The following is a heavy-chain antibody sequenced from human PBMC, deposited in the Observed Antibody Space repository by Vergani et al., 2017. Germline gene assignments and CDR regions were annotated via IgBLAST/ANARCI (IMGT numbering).Heavy chain of an antibody. CDR1: CCPMSGYY. CDR2: MYHSGST. J-gene: IGHJ5*02. CDR3: GRVADFYGLGSRLLDL. D-gene: IGHD3-10*01. V-gene: IGHV4-59*01. Sequence: QVRLPESGPGLVKPSETLSLTCSVSCCPMSGYYWSWLRPPPGKELEWIGYMYHSGSTNYNPSLETRVTISGDTSKNQFSLKLNSVTAADTAVYYCGRVADFYGLGSRLLDLWGQGILVTVSS.